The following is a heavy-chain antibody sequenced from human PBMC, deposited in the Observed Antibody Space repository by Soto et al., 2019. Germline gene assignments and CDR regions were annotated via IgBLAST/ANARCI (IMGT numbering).Heavy chain of an antibody. J-gene: IGHJ4*02. V-gene: IGHV4-34*01. D-gene: IGHD5-18*01. CDR1: GGSFSGHY. CDR3: ARSRDGYNPLDS. Sequence: QVQLQQWGAGLLKPSETLSLTCAVYGGSFSGHYCSWIRQPPGKGLEWIGEINHSGSTNYNPSLRSRVTISVDTSKNQFSLKVFSVTAADTAVYYCARSRDGYNPLDSWGQGSLVTVSS. CDR2: INHSGST.